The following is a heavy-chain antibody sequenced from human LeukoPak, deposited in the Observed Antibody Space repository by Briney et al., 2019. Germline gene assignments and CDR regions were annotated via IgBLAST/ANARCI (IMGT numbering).Heavy chain of an antibody. Sequence: ASVKVSCKASEYTFTGYYMHWVRQAPGQGLEWMGWINPNSGGTNYAQKFQGRGTMTRPTSIRTAYMELSRLSSDDTAVYYCARVLARIPQWGQGTLVTVSS. D-gene: IGHD2-15*01. CDR3: ARVLARIPQ. V-gene: IGHV1-2*02. J-gene: IGHJ4*02. CDR2: INPNSGGT. CDR1: EYTFTGYY.